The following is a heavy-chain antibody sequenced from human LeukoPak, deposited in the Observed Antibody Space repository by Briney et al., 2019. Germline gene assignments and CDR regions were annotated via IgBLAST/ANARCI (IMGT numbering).Heavy chain of an antibody. CDR2: FDPEDGET. CDR3: ATFSGSYLVVDY. Sequence: ASVKVSCKVSGYTLTELFMHWVRQAPGKGLEWMGGFDPEDGETIYAQKFQGRVTMTEDTSTDTAYMELSSLRSEDTAVYYCATFSGSYLVVDYWGQGTLVTVSS. D-gene: IGHD1-26*01. V-gene: IGHV1-24*01. CDR1: GYTLTELF. J-gene: IGHJ4*02.